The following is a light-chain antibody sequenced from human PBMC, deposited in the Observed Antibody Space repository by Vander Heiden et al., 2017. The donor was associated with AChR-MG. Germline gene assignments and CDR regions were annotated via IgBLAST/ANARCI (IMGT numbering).Light chain of an antibody. CDR3: QQYGSSPLFT. J-gene: IGKJ3*01. CDR2: GAS. V-gene: IGKV3-20*01. CDR1: QSVSSSY. Sequence: EICLTPSPGTLSLSPGERATLSCRASQSVSSSYLAWYQQKPGQAPRLLIYGASSRATGIPDRFSGSGSGTDFTLTISGLEPEDFAVYYCQQYGSSPLFTFGPGTKVDIK.